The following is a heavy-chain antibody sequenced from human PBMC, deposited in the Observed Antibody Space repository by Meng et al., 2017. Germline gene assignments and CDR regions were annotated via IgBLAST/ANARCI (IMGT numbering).Heavy chain of an antibody. V-gene: IGHV3-73*01. CDR2: IRSKANSYAT. CDR3: TRQSQDLWFGELLASDAFDI. D-gene: IGHD3-10*01. CDR1: GFTFSGPA. Sequence: GESLKISCAASGFTFSGPAMHWVRQASGKGLEGVGRIRSKANSYATAYASSVKGRFTIYRDDSKNTAYLQMNSLKTEDTAVYYCTRQSQDLWFGELLASDAFDIWGQGTMVTVSS. J-gene: IGHJ3*02.